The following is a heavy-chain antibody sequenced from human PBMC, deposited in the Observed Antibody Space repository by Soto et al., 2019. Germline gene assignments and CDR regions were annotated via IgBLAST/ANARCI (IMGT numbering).Heavy chain of an antibody. V-gene: IGHV1-2*04. D-gene: IGHD6-13*01. CDR2: INPNSGGT. CDR1: GYTFTSYG. Sequence: ASVKVSCKASGYTFTSYGISWVRQAPGQGLEWMGWINPNSGGTNYAQKFQGWVTMTRDTSISTAYMELSRLRSDDTAVYYCATTHAAEYYFDYWGQGTLVTVSS. CDR3: ATTHAAEYYFDY. J-gene: IGHJ4*02.